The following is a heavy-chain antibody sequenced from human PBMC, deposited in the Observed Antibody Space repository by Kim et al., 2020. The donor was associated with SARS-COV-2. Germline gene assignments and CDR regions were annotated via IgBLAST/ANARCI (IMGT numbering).Heavy chain of an antibody. CDR1: GDSISRSSNY. V-gene: IGHV4-39*01. CDR2: INYSGNT. D-gene: IGHD1-1*01. J-gene: IGHJ4*02. CDR3: ARLVSDNSAVEY. Sequence: SETLSLTCTVSGDSISRSSNYWGWIRQPPGKGLAWIGSINYSGNTYYNPSLKSRVTISVDTSKNQFSLKMRSVTAADTAVYYCARLVSDNSAVEYWRQGTLVTVSS.